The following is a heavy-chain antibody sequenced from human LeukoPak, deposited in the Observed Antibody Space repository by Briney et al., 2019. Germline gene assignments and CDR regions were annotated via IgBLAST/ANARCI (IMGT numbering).Heavy chain of an antibody. CDR2: ISGSGGST. CDR1: GFTVSSNY. D-gene: IGHD5-18*01. J-gene: IGHJ4*02. CDR3: AKVGYSYGNLDY. V-gene: IGHV3-23*01. Sequence: GGSLRLSCAASGFTVSSNYMSWVRQAPGKGLEWVSAISGSGGSTYYADSVKGRFTISRDNSKNTLYLQMNSLRAEDTAVYYCAKVGYSYGNLDYWGQGTLVTVSS.